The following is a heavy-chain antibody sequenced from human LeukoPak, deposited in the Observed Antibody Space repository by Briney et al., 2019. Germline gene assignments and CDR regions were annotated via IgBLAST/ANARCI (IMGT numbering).Heavy chain of an antibody. J-gene: IGHJ5*02. CDR1: GFTFSSYW. CDR2: INTDGSST. Sequence: QPGGSLRLSCAASGFTFSSYWMHWVRQAPGKGLVWVSRINTDGSSTNYADSVKGRFTISRDNAKNTLYLQMNSLRAEDTAGYYCASGLHYGGNSTRANWFDPWGQGTLVTVSS. V-gene: IGHV3-74*01. CDR3: ASGLHYGGNSTRANWFDP. D-gene: IGHD4-23*01.